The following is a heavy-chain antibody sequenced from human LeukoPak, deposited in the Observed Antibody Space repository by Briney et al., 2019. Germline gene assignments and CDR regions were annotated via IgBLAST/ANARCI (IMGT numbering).Heavy chain of an antibody. CDR1: SDSINSYY. V-gene: IGHV4-4*07. D-gene: IGHD3-16*02. CDR3: ARDGYTASHYFLDF. Sequence: SETLSLTCTVSSDSINSYYWGWVRQPAGRGLEWIGRIYTTGKTDYNPSLKSRLTMSVDTSKRQFSLNLRSVTAADTAIYYCARDGYTASHYFLDFWSQGTLVTVSS. J-gene: IGHJ4*02. CDR2: IYTTGKT.